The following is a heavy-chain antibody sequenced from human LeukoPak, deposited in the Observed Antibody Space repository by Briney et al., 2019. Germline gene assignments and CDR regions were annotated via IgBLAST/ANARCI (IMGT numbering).Heavy chain of an antibody. Sequence: SETLSLTCIVSGGSISPYYWSWVREPPGSGLEGIVYIYYSGSTSYNPSLKSRVAISVDTSNNEVSLKLSSVTAADTAVYYCARHGYCSGGSCYWDYWGQGTLVTVSS. J-gene: IGHJ4*02. V-gene: IGHV4-59*08. CDR3: ARHGYCSGGSCYWDY. CDR2: IYYSGST. CDR1: GGSISPYY. D-gene: IGHD2-15*01.